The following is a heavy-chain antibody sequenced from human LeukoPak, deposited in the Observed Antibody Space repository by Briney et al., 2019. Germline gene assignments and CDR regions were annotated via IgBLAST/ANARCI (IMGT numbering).Heavy chain of an antibody. J-gene: IGHJ4*02. V-gene: IGHV4-39*01. CDR3: ARHVGYCSGGSCYSTYFDY. CDR2: IYYSGST. Sequence: SETLSLTWTVSGGSISSSSYYWGWIRQPPGKGLEWIGSIYYSGSTYYNPSLKSRVTISVDTSKNQFSLKLSSVTAADTAVYYCARHVGYCSGGSCYSTYFDYWGQGTLVTVSS. D-gene: IGHD2-15*01. CDR1: GGSISSSSYY.